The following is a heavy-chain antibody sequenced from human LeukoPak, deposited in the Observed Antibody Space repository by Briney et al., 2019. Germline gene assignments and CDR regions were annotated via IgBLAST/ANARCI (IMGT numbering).Heavy chain of an antibody. CDR2: VNTNTGNP. Sequence: GASVKVSCKPSGYTFTDYAINWVRQAPGQGLEYMGWVNTNTGNPTYAQGFTGRFVFSSDSSVSTAYLQITSLKADDSAIYFCASCNDSSGYFAYWGQGTLVTVPS. V-gene: IGHV7-4-1*02. CDR1: GYTFTDYA. J-gene: IGHJ4*02. CDR3: ASCNDSSGYFAY. D-gene: IGHD3-22*01.